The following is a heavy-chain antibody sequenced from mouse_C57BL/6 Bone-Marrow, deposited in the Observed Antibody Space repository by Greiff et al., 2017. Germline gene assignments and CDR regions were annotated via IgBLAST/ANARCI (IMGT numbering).Heavy chain of an antibody. Sequence: QVQLQQPGAELVKPGASVKLSCKASGYTFTSYWMQWVKQRPGQGLEWIGEIDPSDSYTNYNQKFKGKATLTVDTSSSTAYMQLSSLTSEDSAVYYCAREDWDWYCDVWGKGTTVTVSA. J-gene: IGHJ1*03. V-gene: IGHV1-50*01. CDR2: IDPSDSYT. CDR3: AREDWDWYCDV. D-gene: IGHD4-1*01. CDR1: GYTFTSYW.